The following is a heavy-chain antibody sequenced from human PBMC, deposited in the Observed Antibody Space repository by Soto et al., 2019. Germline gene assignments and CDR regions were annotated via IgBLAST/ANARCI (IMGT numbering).Heavy chain of an antibody. CDR3: ARGQVTEFAGRVSSSWYYFAY. V-gene: IGHV3-21*01. CDR2: ISSSSSYI. D-gene: IGHD6-13*01. J-gene: IGHJ4*02. Sequence: EVQLVESGGGLVKPGGSLRLSCAASGFTFSSYSMNWVRQAPGKGLEWVSAISSSSSYIYYADSVKGRFTISRDNAKNALYLQMNSLRAEDTAVYYCARGQVTEFAGRVSSSWYYFAYWGQGTLVTVSS. CDR1: GFTFSSYS.